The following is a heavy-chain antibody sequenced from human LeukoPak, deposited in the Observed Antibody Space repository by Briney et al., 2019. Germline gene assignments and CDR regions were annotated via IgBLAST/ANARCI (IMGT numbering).Heavy chain of an antibody. CDR2: ISSNGATT. J-gene: IGHJ4*02. Sequence: GGSLRLSCSASGFTFNRFYLHWVRQAPGKGLEFVSHISSNGATTYYADSVKGRFTISRDNSKNTLYLQMNSLRAEDTAVYYCARDLIPADCSSTSCYNGNFDYWGQGTLVTVSS. CDR1: GFTFNRFY. D-gene: IGHD2-2*02. CDR3: ARDLIPADCSSTSCYNGNFDY. V-gene: IGHV3-64*04.